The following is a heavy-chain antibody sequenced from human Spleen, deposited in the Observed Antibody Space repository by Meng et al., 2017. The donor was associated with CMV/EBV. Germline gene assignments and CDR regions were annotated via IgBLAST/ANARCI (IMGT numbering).Heavy chain of an antibody. CDR1: GYTCIHYD. CDR3: ARGYNWLDP. Sequence: KVSCKASGYTCIHYDVNWVRQAPGQGLEWVGWVSPNSGNTAYAQSFQGRVTMTRDTSTSTVYMDLSSLRSEDTAVYYCARGYNWLDPWGPGTLVTVSS. V-gene: IGHV1-8*01. J-gene: IGHJ5*02. CDR2: VSPNSGNT.